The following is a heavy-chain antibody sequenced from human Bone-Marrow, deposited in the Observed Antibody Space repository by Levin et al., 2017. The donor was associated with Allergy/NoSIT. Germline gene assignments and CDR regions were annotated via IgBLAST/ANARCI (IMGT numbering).Heavy chain of an antibody. CDR1: GFTFSKFA. J-gene: IGHJ4*02. Sequence: GESLKISCAASGFTFSKFAVTWVRQAPGKGLEWVSTIFGSGGSTYYADSVKGRFTISRDSSKNTLFLQMKSLRAEDTAIYYCAKTAGGSYNPRDCWGQGTLVTVSS. CDR2: IFGSGGST. V-gene: IGHV3-23*01. D-gene: IGHD1-26*01. CDR3: AKTAGGSYNPRDC.